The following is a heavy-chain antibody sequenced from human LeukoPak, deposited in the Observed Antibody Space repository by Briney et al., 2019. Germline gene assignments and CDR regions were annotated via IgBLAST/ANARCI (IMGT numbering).Heavy chain of an antibody. Sequence: GGSLRLSCSASGFTFSSYAMHWVRQAQGKGLEYVSAISSNGGRTYYADSVKGRFTISRDNSKNTLYLQMSSLRAEDTAVYYCVRKGSEATFDYWGQGTLVTVSS. CDR2: ISSNGGRT. J-gene: IGHJ4*02. V-gene: IGHV3-64D*09. CDR1: GFTFSSYA. CDR3: VRKGSEATFDY.